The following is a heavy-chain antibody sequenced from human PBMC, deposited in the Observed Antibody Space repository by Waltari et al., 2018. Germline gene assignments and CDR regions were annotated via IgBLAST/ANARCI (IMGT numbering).Heavy chain of an antibody. CDR3: AKVGVGLTTWYAFDI. CDR1: GSPFSDYC. J-gene: IGHJ3*02. V-gene: IGHV3-30*02. D-gene: IGHD1-1*01. CDR2: IRYDASDI. Sequence: QVHLVESGGGVVQPGGSLRLSCGAPGSPFSDYCMPWVRQAPGKGLEWVAFIRYDASDIYYRDSVKGRFTISRDNSKNTLFLQMSSLRAEDTAVYYCAKVGVGLTTWYAFDIWGQGTMVTVSS.